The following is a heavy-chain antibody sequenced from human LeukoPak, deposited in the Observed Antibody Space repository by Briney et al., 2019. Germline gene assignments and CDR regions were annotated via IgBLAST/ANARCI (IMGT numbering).Heavy chain of an antibody. CDR2: ISSTGGST. CDR1: GFTFFNYA. Sequence: GGSLRLSCAASGFTFFNYAMSWVRHAPGKGLEWVSTISSTGGSTYYADSVKGRFTISRDNSKNTLYLQITSLRTEDTGVYYCARDRTGTVVAGAFDYCGQGTLVTVSS. CDR3: ARDRTGTVVAGAFDY. D-gene: IGHD6-19*01. J-gene: IGHJ4*02. V-gene: IGHV3-23*01.